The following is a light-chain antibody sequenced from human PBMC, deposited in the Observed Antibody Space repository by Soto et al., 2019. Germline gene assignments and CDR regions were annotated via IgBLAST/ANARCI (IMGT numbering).Light chain of an antibody. V-gene: IGLV1-47*01. Sequence: QPVLTQPPSASGTPGQRVTISCSGSNSNIGSNSVYWYRQLPGTAPKLLIYRNNQRPSGVPDRFSVSKSGTSASLAISGLRSEDEAHYYCAAWDDSLSGHVVFGGGTKVTVL. J-gene: IGLJ2*01. CDR1: NSNIGSNS. CDR3: AAWDDSLSGHVV. CDR2: RNN.